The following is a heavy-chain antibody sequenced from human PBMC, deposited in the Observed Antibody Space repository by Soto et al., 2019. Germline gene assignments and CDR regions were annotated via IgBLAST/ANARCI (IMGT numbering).Heavy chain of an antibody. CDR3: VREGVDRDMVNSFFDY. V-gene: IGHV3-33*01. Sequence: QAQLVESGGGVVQPGRSLRLSCVASGFSFSSYGIHWVRQAPGKGLEWVAVIWYDGSEKYYADFGKGRFTISRDNSKNTLYLQMNSLRAEDTAVYYCVREGVDRDMVNSFFDYWGQGALVTVSS. CDR2: IWYDGSEK. J-gene: IGHJ4*02. CDR1: GFSFSSYG. D-gene: IGHD5-18*01.